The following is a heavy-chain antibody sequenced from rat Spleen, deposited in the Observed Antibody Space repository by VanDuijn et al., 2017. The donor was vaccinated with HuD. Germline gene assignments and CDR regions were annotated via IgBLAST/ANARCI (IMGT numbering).Heavy chain of an antibody. D-gene: IGHD1-12*02. Sequence: EVQLVESGGGLVQPGRSMKLSCAASGFTFSHYYMAWVRQAPTKGLAWFASISTGGGNTYYRASVKGRFTISRDNAKSTLYLQMDSLRSEDTATYYCARHPYYYDGPFDYWGQGVMVTVSS. CDR3: ARHPYYYDGPFDY. CDR2: ISTGGGNT. J-gene: IGHJ2*01. V-gene: IGHV5-25*01. CDR1: GFTFSHYY.